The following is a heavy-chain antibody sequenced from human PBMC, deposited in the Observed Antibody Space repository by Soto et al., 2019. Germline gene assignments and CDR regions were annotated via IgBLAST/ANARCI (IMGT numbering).Heavy chain of an antibody. CDR2: IDPSDSYT. CDR3: ARERNTLIVVGPSSGMAG. D-gene: IGHD3-22*01. Sequence: RASLKISCRCSGYSFTSYWFRWVRQMPGQGLGWMGRIDPSDSYTTYSPSFQGHVTISADKSISTAYLQWSSLKASDTAMYYRARERNTLIVVGPSSGMAGCGQGTTV. CDR1: GYSFTSYW. J-gene: IGHJ6*02. V-gene: IGHV5-10-1*01.